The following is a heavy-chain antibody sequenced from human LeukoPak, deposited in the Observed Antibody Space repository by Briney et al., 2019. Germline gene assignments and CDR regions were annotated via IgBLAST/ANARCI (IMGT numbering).Heavy chain of an antibody. Sequence: PSETLSLTCAVYGGSFSGYYWSWIRQPPGEGLEWIGEINHSGSTNYNSSLKSRVTISVDTSKNQFSLKLSSVTAADTAVYYCARSPPRITMIVGAFDIWGQGTMVTVSS. V-gene: IGHV4-34*01. CDR1: GGSFSGYY. J-gene: IGHJ3*02. D-gene: IGHD3-22*01. CDR3: ARSPPRITMIVGAFDI. CDR2: INHSGST.